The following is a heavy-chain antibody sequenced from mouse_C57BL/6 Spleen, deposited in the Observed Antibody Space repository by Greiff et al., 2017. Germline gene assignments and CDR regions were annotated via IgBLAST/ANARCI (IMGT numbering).Heavy chain of an antibody. CDR3: ARRLPDAMDY. V-gene: IGHV1-81*01. CDR2: IYPRSGNT. CDR1: GYTFTSYG. Sequence: VQLQQSGAELARPGASVKLSCKASGYTFTSYGISWVKQRTGQGLEWIGEIYPRSGNTYYNEKFKGKATLTADTSSSTAYMALRSRTSEDSAVYFWARRLPDAMDYWGQGTSVTVSS. J-gene: IGHJ4*01.